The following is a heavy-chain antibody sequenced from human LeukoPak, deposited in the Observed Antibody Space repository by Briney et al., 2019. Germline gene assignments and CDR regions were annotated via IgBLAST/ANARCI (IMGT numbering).Heavy chain of an antibody. Sequence: GGSLRLSCAASGFTFGSYWMTWVRQAPGKGLEWVANINRDGSKNHFVDSVKGRFTISRDNAKNFLYLQMNSLRAEDTAVYFCARDSSPYFGDDCYFDAFDLWGQGTMVTVSS. J-gene: IGHJ3*01. CDR3: ARDSSPYFGDDCYFDAFDL. CDR1: GFTFGSYW. CDR2: INRDGSKN. V-gene: IGHV3-7*03. D-gene: IGHD2-21*02.